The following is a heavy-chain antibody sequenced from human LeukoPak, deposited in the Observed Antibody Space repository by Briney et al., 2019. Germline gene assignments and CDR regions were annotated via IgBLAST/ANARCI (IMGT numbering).Heavy chain of an antibody. CDR1: GFAVSSNY. V-gene: IGHV3-53*01. Sequence: PGGSLRLSCAASGFAVSSNYMSWVRQAPGKGLEWVSVIYSGGSTYYADSVKGRFTISRDNSKNTLYLQMNSLRAEDTAVYYCARVEEGHFDYWGQGTLVTASS. CDR2: IYSGGST. CDR3: ARVEEGHFDY. J-gene: IGHJ4*02.